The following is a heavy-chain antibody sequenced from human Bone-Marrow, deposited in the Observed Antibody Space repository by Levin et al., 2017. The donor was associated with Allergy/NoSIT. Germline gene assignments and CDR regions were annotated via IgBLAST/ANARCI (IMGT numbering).Heavy chain of an antibody. CDR1: GYTFTDDY. J-gene: IGHJ4*02. V-gene: IGHV1-2*02. CDR3: SWDLAADLLAVFEV. CDR2: INPNSGAT. Sequence: ASVKVSCKASGYTFTDDYIHWVRQAPGQGLEWVGFINPNSGATNYAQRFQGRVTVTSDTSISTAYMELTRLTYDDTAMYYCSWDLAADLLAVFEVWGQGTLVTVSS. D-gene: IGHD6-19*01.